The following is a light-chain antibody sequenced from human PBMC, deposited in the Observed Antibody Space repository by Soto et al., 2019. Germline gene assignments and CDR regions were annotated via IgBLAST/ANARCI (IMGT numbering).Light chain of an antibody. V-gene: IGLV2-8*01. CDR1: RSDVGSYNY. J-gene: IGLJ1*01. Sequence: QSALTQPPSASGSPGQSVTISCTVTRSDVGSYNYVSWYQQRPGKAPKLMIYEVHKRPSGVPDRFSGSKSGNTASLTVSGLQAEDEADYYCSSYAGSNNFVAFGSGTKVTVL. CDR2: EVH. CDR3: SSYAGSNNFVA.